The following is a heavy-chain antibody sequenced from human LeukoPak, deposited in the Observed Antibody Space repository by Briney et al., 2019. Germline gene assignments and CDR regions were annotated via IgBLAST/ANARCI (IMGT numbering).Heavy chain of an antibody. CDR1: GGTFSSYA. V-gene: IGHV1-69*05. Sequence: SVKVSCKASGGTFSSYAISWVRQAPGQGLEWMGRIIPIFGTANYAQKFQGRVTITTDESTSTAYMELSRLRSDDTAVYYCARERSRQLWFPYWGQGTLVTVSS. J-gene: IGHJ4*02. D-gene: IGHD5-18*01. CDR2: IIPIFGTA. CDR3: ARERSRQLWFPY.